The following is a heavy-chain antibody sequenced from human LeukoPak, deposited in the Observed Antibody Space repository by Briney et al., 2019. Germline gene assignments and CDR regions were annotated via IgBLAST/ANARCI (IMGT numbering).Heavy chain of an antibody. CDR2: INHSGST. V-gene: IGHV4-34*01. D-gene: IGHD2-21*02. J-gene: IGHJ4*02. Sequence: NPSQTLSLTCAVYGGSFSGYYWSWIRQPPGKGLEWIGEINHSGSTNYNPSLKSRVTISVDTSKNQFSLKLSSVTAADTAVYYCARDLGTAGRPNDYWGQGTLVTVSS. CDR1: GGSFSGYY. CDR3: ARDLGTAGRPNDY.